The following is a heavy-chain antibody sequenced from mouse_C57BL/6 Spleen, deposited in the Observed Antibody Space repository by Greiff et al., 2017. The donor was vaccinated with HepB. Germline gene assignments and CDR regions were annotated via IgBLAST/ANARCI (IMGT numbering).Heavy chain of an antibody. V-gene: IGHV3-6*01. J-gene: IGHJ3*01. D-gene: IGHD2-4*01. CDR3: ASLYDYSFAY. CDR2: ISYDGSN. CDR1: GYSITSGYY. Sequence: EVQLQESGPGLVKPSQSLSLTCSVTGYSITSGYYWNWIRQFPGNKLEWMGYISYDGSNNYNPSLKNRISITRDTSKNQFFLKLNSVTTEDTATYYCASLYDYSFAYWGQGTLVTVSA.